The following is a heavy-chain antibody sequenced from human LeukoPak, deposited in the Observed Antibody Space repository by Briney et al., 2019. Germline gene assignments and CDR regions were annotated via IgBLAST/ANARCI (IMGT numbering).Heavy chain of an antibody. J-gene: IGHJ4*02. V-gene: IGHV3-30-3*01. D-gene: IGHD2-21*02. CDR3: ARDVRAYCGGDCYSYFDY. CDR2: KSYDGSNK. Sequence: PGVSLRLSCAASGFTFSSYAMHWVRQAPGKGLEWVAVKSYDGSNKYYADSVKGRFTISRDNSKNTLYLQMNSLRAEDTAVYYCARDVRAYCGGDCYSYFDYWGQGTLVTVSS. CDR1: GFTFSSYA.